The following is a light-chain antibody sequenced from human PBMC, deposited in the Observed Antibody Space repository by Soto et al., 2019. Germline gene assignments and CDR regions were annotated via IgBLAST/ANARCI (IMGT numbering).Light chain of an antibody. Sequence: EIVLTQSPGTLSLSPGERATLSCRASQSVSGSYLAWYQQKPGQAPRLLIYGVSIRATGIPDRFSGSGSGTDFTLTISGLEPEDFAVYYCQHYVSSTWTFGQGTNVENK. J-gene: IGKJ1*01. CDR1: QSVSGSY. V-gene: IGKV3-20*01. CDR3: QHYVSSTWT. CDR2: GVS.